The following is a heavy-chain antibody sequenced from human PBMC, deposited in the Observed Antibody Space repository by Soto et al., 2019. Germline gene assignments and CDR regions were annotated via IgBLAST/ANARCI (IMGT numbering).Heavy chain of an antibody. Sequence: HVQLQESGPGLVKPSQTLSLTCAVSGDAISSGNYYWSWIRQPPGKGLEWIGVIYYSGSTYYNPSLKRRVTISVDTSTNQFSLRRSYVTAADTAVYYCARDEFSTGPAFYGASRDFYYWGKGTLVTVPS. D-gene: IGHD4-17*01. CDR1: GDAISSGNYY. J-gene: IGHJ4*02. V-gene: IGHV4-30-4*01. CDR3: ARDEFSTGPAFYGASRDFYY. CDR2: IYYSGST.